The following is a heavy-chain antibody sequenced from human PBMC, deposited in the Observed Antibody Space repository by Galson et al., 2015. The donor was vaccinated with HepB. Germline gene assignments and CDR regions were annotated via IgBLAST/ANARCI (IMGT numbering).Heavy chain of an antibody. CDR1: GYTFTGYY. V-gene: IGHV1-2*04. D-gene: IGHD3-3*01. CDR3: ARDRYYDFWSGYYTNSPDYYYYGMDV. J-gene: IGHJ6*02. Sequence: SVKVSCKASGYTFTGYYMHWVRQAPGQGLEWMGWINPNSGGTNYAQKFQGWVTMTRDTSISTAYMELSRLRSDDTAVYYCARDRYYDFWSGYYTNSPDYYYYGMDVWGQGTTVTVSS. CDR2: INPNSGGT.